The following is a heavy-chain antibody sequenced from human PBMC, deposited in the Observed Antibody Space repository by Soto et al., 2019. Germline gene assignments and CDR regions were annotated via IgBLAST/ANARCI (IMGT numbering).Heavy chain of an antibody. CDR2: IRSKANSYAT. V-gene: IGHV3-73*01. J-gene: IGHJ6*02. D-gene: IGHD5-12*01. CDR1: GFTFSGSA. Sequence: PGGSLRLSCAASGFTFSGSAMHWVRQASGKGLEWVGRIRSKANSYATAYAASVKGRFTISRDDSKNTAYLQMNSLKTEDTAVYYCTRRRDGYNYYYYGMDVWGQGTTVTVSS. CDR3: TRRRDGYNYYYYGMDV.